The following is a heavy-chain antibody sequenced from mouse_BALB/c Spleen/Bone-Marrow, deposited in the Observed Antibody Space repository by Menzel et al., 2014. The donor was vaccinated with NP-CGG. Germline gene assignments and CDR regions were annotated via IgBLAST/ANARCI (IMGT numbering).Heavy chain of an antibody. CDR3: AGNYWYFDV. V-gene: IGHV3-2*02. D-gene: IGHD2-1*01. CDR2: ISYSGST. Sequence: EPGPGLVKPSQSLSLTCTVTGYSITSDYAWNWIRQFPGNKLEWMGYISYSGSTSYDPSLKSRISITRDTSKNQFFLQLNSVTTEDTATYYCAGNYWYFDVWGAGTTVTVSS. CDR1: GYSITSDYA. J-gene: IGHJ1*01.